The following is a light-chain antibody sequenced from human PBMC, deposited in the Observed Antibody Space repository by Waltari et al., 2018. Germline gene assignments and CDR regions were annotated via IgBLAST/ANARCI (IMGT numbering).Light chain of an antibody. V-gene: IGKV1-27*01. Sequence: DIQMTQSPPSLSASVGDRPTITCRASRDISNSLAWYQQVAGKVPKLLISASSTLQSGVPSRFSGSGSGSDFTLTINNLQPEDFATYYCQNYDKVPWTFGPGTRVDVK. CDR2: ASS. CDR3: QNYDKVPWT. CDR1: RDISNS. J-gene: IGKJ1*01.